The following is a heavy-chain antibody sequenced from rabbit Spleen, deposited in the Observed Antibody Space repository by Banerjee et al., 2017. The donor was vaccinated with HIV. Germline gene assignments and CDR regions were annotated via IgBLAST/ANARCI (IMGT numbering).Heavy chain of an antibody. J-gene: IGHJ2*01. Sequence: QSLEESGGDLVKPGASLTLTCTASGIDFSSTYYMCWVRQAPGKGLEWIACIYAGSSGSTYSATWAKGRFTLSKTSSTTVTLQMTSLTAADTATYFCARNYVNAFDPWGPGTLVTVS. CDR1: GIDFSSTYY. CDR2: IYAGSSGST. CDR3: ARNYVNAFDP. V-gene: IGHV1S40*01. D-gene: IGHD1-1*01.